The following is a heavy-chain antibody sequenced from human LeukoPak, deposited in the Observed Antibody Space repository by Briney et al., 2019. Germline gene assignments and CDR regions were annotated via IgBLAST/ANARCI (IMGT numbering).Heavy chain of an antibody. D-gene: IGHD6-19*01. J-gene: IGHJ4*02. CDR1: GGSISSGGYY. CDR3: ASEDSSGWFY. Sequence: SETLSLTCTVSGGSISSGGYYWSWIRQPPGKGLEWIGYIYHSGSTYYNPSLKSRVTISVDRSKNQFSLKLSSVTAADTAVYYCASEDSSGWFYRGQGTLVTVSS. CDR2: IYHSGST. V-gene: IGHV4-30-2*01.